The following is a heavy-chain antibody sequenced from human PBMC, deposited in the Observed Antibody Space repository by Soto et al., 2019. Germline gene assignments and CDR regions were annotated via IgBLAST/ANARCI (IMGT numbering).Heavy chain of an antibody. Sequence: GGSLRLSCAASGFTFSSYAMSWVRQAPGKGLEWVSAISGSGGSTYYADSVKGRFTISRDNSKNTLYLQMNSLRAEDTAVYYCAKDRRTYYYDSSGYYGDAFDIWGQGTMVTVSS. CDR2: ISGSGGST. V-gene: IGHV3-23*01. CDR1: GFTFSSYA. CDR3: AKDRRTYYYDSSGYYGDAFDI. D-gene: IGHD3-22*01. J-gene: IGHJ3*02.